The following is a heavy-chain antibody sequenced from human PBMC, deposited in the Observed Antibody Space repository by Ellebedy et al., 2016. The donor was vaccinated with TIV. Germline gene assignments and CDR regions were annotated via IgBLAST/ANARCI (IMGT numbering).Heavy chain of an antibody. V-gene: IGHV3-21*01. D-gene: IGHD4-23*01. CDR2: ISSSSSYI. Sequence: GGSLRLXCAASGFTFSSYSMNWVRQAPGKGLEWVSSISSSSSYIYYADSVKGRFTISRDNAKNSLYLQMNSLRAEDTAVYYCAKGRGGWYFDLWGRGTLVTVSS. CDR1: GFTFSSYS. J-gene: IGHJ2*01. CDR3: AKGRGGWYFDL.